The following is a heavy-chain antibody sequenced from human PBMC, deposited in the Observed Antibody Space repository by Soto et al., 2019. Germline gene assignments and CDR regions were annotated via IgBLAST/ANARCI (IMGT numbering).Heavy chain of an antibody. CDR2: ISGGDGST. Sequence: EVQVLDSGGGLVKPGGSLRLSCTASGFSFSTYALSWVRQAPGKGLEWVSTISGGDGSTYVADSVKGRFTISRDNSSNTLYLQMNSLRAEDTAVYYCVKHGYADKRMGHNDFDYWGQGTLVTVSS. CDR3: VKHGYADKRMGHNDFDY. V-gene: IGHV3-23*01. CDR1: GFSFSTYA. D-gene: IGHD3-16*01. J-gene: IGHJ4*02.